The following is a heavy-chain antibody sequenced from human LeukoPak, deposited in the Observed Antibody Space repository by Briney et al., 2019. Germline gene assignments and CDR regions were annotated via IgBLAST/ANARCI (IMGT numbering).Heavy chain of an antibody. V-gene: IGHV4-4*02. Sequence: SETLSLTCTVSGGSITNTNYWTWVRQPPGKGLEWIGEVNLQGSTNYNPSLMGRVAIAVDTSENHISLQLTSVTAADTAVYYCAREGGPYRPLDYSGQGTLVTVSS. CDR1: GGSITNTNY. CDR2: VNLQGST. CDR3: AREGGPYRPLDY. J-gene: IGHJ4*02.